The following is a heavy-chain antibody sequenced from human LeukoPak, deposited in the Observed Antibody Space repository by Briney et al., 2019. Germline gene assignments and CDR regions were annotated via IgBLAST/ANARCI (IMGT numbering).Heavy chain of an antibody. J-gene: IGHJ3*02. CDR2: IYYSGST. CDR1: GGSISSSDYY. CDR3: ARRGGSPLGAFDI. Sequence: SETLSLTCTVSGGSISSSDYYWSWIRQPPGKGLEWIGYIYYSGSTSYNPSLKSRVTISVDTSKNQFSLKLTSVTAADTAVYYCARRGGSPLGAFDIWGQGTMVTVSS. V-gene: IGHV4-30-4*02. D-gene: IGHD1-26*01.